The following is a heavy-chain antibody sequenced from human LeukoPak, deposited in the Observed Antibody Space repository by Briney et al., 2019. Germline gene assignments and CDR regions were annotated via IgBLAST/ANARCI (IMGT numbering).Heavy chain of an antibody. CDR2: INPNSGGT. J-gene: IGHJ5*02. CDR1: GYTFTGYY. V-gene: IGHV1-2*02. D-gene: IGHD2-2*01. Sequence: GASVKVSCKASGYTFTGYYMHWVRQAPGQGLEWMGWINPNSGGTNYAQKFQGRVTMTRDTSISTAYMELSRLRSDDTAVYYCARDPCSSTSCYPYPWGQGTLVTVSS. CDR3: ARDPCSSTSCYPYP.